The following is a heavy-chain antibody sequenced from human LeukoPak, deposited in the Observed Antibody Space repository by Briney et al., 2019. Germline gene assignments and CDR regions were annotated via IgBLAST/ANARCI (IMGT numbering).Heavy chain of an antibody. V-gene: IGHV4-4*02. Sequence: PSETLSLTCAVSGGSISSSNWWSWVRQPPGRGLEWIGEIYHSGSTNYNPSLKSRVTISVDKSKNQFSLKLSSVTAADTAVYYCARVDYDILTGLDYWGQGTLVTVSS. CDR1: GGSISSSNW. J-gene: IGHJ4*02. CDR2: IYHSGST. CDR3: ARVDYDILTGLDY. D-gene: IGHD3-9*01.